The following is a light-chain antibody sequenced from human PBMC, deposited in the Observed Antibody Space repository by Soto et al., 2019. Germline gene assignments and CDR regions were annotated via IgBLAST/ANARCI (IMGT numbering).Light chain of an antibody. CDR2: DNN. V-gene: IGLV1-51*01. CDR1: SSNIGNNY. J-gene: IGLJ3*02. CDR3: GTWDSSLSVGNWV. Sequence: QSVLTQPPSVSAAPGQKVTISCSGSSSNIGNNYVSWYQQLPGSAPKLLIYDNNKRPSEIPDRFSGSKSGTSATLGITGLQTGDEADYYCGTWDSSLSVGNWVFGGGTKLTVL.